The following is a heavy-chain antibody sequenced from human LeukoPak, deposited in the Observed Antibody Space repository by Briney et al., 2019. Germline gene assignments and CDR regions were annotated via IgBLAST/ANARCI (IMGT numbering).Heavy chain of an antibody. CDR1: GCSVSSSSNY. CDR3: AGDPTGGAFDI. V-gene: IGHV4-39*02. J-gene: IGHJ3*02. CDR2: IYYSGST. D-gene: IGHD2-15*01. Sequence: PSETLSLTCTVSGCSVSSSSNYWGWIRQPPGKGLEWIGSIYYSGSTYYNPSLKSRVTISVDTSKNQFSLKLSSVTAADTAVYYCAGDPTGGAFDIWGQGTMVTVRS.